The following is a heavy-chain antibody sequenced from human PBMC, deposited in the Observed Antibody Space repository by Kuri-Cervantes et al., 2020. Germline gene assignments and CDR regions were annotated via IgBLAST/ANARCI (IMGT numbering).Heavy chain of an antibody. Sequence: GSLRLSCTVSGGSISSYYWSWIRQPAGKGLEWIGRIYTSGSTNYNPSLKSRVTMSVDTSKNQFTLKLSSVTAADTAVYYCARTRSNSAAISGRTPNYYYGMDVWGQGTTVTVSS. J-gene: IGHJ6*02. V-gene: IGHV4-4*07. D-gene: IGHD2-2*01. CDR3: ARTRSNSAAISGRTPNYYYGMDV. CDR2: IYTSGST. CDR1: GGSISSYY.